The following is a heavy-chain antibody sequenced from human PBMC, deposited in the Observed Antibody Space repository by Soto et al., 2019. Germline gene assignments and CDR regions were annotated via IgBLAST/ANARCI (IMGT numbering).Heavy chain of an antibody. Sequence: GGSLRLSCAASGFTFSSYGMHWVRQAPGKGLEWVAVISYDGSNKYYADSVKGRFTISRDNSKNTLYLQMNSLRAEDTAVYYCAKDLNSSPAYYMDVWGKGTTVTVSS. V-gene: IGHV3-30*18. CDR2: ISYDGSNK. D-gene: IGHD6-13*01. J-gene: IGHJ6*03. CDR3: AKDLNSSPAYYMDV. CDR1: GFTFSSYG.